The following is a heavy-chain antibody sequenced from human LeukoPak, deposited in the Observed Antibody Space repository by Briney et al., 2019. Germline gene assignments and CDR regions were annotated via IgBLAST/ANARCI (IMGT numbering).Heavy chain of an antibody. D-gene: IGHD3-9*01. Sequence: SETLSLTCTVSGGSISSSSYYWGWIRQPPGKGLEWIGSIYYSGSTYYNPSLKSRVTISVDTSKNQFSLKLSSVTAADTAVYYCASRDILTGYSALSHLAFDIWGQGTMVTVSS. J-gene: IGHJ3*02. CDR3: ASRDILTGYSALSHLAFDI. CDR1: GGSISSSSYY. CDR2: IYYSGST. V-gene: IGHV4-39*07.